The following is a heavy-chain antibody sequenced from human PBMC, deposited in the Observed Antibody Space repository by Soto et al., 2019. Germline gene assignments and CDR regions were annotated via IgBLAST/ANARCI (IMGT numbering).Heavy chain of an antibody. V-gene: IGHV1-69*01. CDR2: LIPIFGTA. CDR3: ARDQLAAAGRGWFDP. CDR1: GGTFSSYA. Sequence: QVQLVQSGAEVKKHGSSVKVSCKASGGTFSSYAISWVRQAPGQGLEWMGGLIPIFGTANYAQKFQGRVTIAADESTRTAYMELSSLRSEDTAVHYCARDQLAAAGRGWFDPWGQGTLVTVSS. D-gene: IGHD6-13*01. J-gene: IGHJ5*02.